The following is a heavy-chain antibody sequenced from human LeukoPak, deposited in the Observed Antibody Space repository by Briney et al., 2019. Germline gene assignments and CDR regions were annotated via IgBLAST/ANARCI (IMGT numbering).Heavy chain of an antibody. Sequence: GGSLRLSCAASGFPFSDVWMSWVRQAPGKGLEWVGQIKKKTDGGTAEYAAPVKGRFTISRDDSKDTLYLQMDSLKTGDTAVYYCRCAISGEIIYWGQGTLVTVSS. V-gene: IGHV3-15*01. D-gene: IGHD3-10*01. CDR3: RCAISGEIIY. J-gene: IGHJ4*02. CDR2: IKKKTDGGTA. CDR1: GFPFSDVW.